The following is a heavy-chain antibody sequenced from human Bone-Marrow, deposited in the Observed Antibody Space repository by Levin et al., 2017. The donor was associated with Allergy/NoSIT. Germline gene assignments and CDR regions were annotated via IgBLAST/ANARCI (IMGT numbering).Heavy chain of an antibody. J-gene: IGHJ6*02. V-gene: IGHV1-69*01. D-gene: IGHD3-22*01. Sequence: KISCKASGGTFSSYAISWVRQAPGQGLEWMGGIIPIFGTANYAQKFQGRVTITADESTSTAYMELSSLRSEDTAVYYCARGGYYDSSGYRPRRYYYYYGMDVWGQGTTVTVSS. CDR3: ARGGYYDSSGYRPRRYYYYYGMDV. CDR1: GGTFSSYA. CDR2: IIPIFGTA.